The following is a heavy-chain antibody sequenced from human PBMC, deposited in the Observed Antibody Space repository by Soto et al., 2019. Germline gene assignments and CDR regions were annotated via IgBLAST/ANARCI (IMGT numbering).Heavy chain of an antibody. Sequence: ASVKVSCKASGYTFTGYYMHWVRQAPGQGLEWMGWINPNSGGTNYAQKFQGWVTMTRDTSISTAYMELSRLRSDDTAVYYCAREGPSSLNGFDPWGQGTLVTVS. D-gene: IGHD6-13*01. V-gene: IGHV1-2*04. CDR3: AREGPSSLNGFDP. J-gene: IGHJ5*02. CDR1: GYTFTGYY. CDR2: INPNSGGT.